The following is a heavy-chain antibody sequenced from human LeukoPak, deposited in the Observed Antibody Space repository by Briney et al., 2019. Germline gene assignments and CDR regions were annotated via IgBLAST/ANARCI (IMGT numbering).Heavy chain of an antibody. CDR1: GFTFSTYA. Sequence: GGSLRLSCAASGFTFSTYAMTWVRQAPGKGLEWVSVISASGGRTYYADSVKGRFTISRDNSNNTLYLQMNSLRAEDTAVYYCAKHSGSYYFDYWGQGTLVTVSS. D-gene: IGHD1-26*01. CDR2: ISASGGRT. J-gene: IGHJ4*02. V-gene: IGHV3-23*01. CDR3: AKHSGSYYFDY.